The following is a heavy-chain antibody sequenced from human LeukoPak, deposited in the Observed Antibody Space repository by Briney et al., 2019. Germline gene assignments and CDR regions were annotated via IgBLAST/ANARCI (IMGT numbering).Heavy chain of an antibody. CDR1: GFTFSSYA. J-gene: IGHJ6*02. V-gene: IGHV3-23*01. CDR2: ISGSGGST. CDR3: AKDLGYCSGGSCYYYYGMDV. D-gene: IGHD2-15*01. Sequence: GASLRLSCAASGFTFSSYAMSWVRQAPGKGLEWVSAISGSGGSTYYADSVKGRFTISRDNSKNTLYPQMNSLRAEDTAVYYCAKDLGYCSGGSCYYYYGMDVWGQGTTVTVSS.